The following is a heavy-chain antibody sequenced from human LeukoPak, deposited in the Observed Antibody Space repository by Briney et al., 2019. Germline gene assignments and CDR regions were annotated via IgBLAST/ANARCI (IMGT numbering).Heavy chain of an antibody. D-gene: IGHD5-12*01. CDR2: IKRDGSER. Sequence: GGSLRLSCAASGFSFSNYWMSWVRQAPGKGLEWVTNIKRDGSERYYVDSVKGRFTVSRDNAKNSLYLQMNSLRAEDTAVYYCAREGRGGYDSYYFDYWGQGTLVTVSS. V-gene: IGHV3-7*01. J-gene: IGHJ4*02. CDR3: AREGRGGYDSYYFDY. CDR1: GFSFSNYW.